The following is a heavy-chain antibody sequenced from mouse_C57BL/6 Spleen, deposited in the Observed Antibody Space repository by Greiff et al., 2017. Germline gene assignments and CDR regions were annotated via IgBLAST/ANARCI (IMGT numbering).Heavy chain of an antibody. CDR1: GYTFTDYY. J-gene: IGHJ3*01. CDR3: ADYYGSSYGFAY. D-gene: IGHD1-1*01. V-gene: IGHV1-26*01. Sequence: EVQLQQSGPELVKPGASVKISCKASGYTFTDYYMNWVKQSHGKSLEWIGDINSNNGGTSYNQQFKGKATLTVDKSSSTAYMELLILTSEDSAVYYCADYYGSSYGFAYWGQGTLVTVSA. CDR2: INSNNGGT.